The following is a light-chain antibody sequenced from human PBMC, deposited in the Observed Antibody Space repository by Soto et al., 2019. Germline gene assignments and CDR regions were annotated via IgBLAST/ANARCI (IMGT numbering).Light chain of an antibody. Sequence: IHMTHSPSSLSASFGDRVAITFRASQGIRKDLGWYQVKPLKSPNLLIYAASTLQSGVPSSFSGSASGTDFTLTISSLQPEDFATYYCLQDYNYPRTFGQGTKVDIK. CDR1: QGIRKD. CDR2: AAS. CDR3: LQDYNYPRT. J-gene: IGKJ1*01. V-gene: IGKV1-6*02.